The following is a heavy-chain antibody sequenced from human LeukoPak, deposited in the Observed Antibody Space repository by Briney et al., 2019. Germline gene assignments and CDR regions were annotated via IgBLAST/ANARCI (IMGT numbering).Heavy chain of an antibody. V-gene: IGHV4-39*01. J-gene: IGHJ4*02. Sequence: SETLSLTCTVSGGSISSSSYYWGWIRQPPGTGLEWIGSIYYSGSTYYNPSLKSRVTISVDTSKNQFSLKLSSVTAADTVFYYWARRPYDILTGYYRRSGGSFDYWGQGTLVTVSS. CDR3: ARRPYDILTGYYRRSGGSFDY. CDR1: GGSISSSSYY. D-gene: IGHD3-9*01. CDR2: IYYSGST.